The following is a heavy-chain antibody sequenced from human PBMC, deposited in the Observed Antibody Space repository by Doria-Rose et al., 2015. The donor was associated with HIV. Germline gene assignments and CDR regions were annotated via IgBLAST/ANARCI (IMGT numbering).Heavy chain of an antibody. D-gene: IGHD3-3*01. CDR2: ISWDSGAK. CDR3: AKAPIIGPKYYFYMVV. V-gene: IGHV3-9*01. J-gene: IGHJ6*03. Sequence: VQLVQSGGGLVQPGRSLRLSCVGSGFSFESYAMHWVRLAPGKGLEWVAEISWDSGAKGNTDSVEGRFTIARDNAKKSVYLEMRSLRPEDTAFYYCAKAPIIGPKYYFYMVVWGKGTSVTVSS. CDR1: GFSFESYA.